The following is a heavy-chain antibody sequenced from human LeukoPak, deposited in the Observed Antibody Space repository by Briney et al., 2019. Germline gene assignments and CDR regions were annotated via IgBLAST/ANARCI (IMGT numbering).Heavy chain of an antibody. V-gene: IGHV3-30*18. J-gene: IGHJ4*02. CDR1: GFTFSSYG. Sequence: GGSLRLSCADSGFTFSSYGMHWVRQAPGKGLEWVAVISYDGSNKYYADSVKGRFTISRDNSKNTLYLQMNSLRAEDTAVYYCAKDQAVAGPTGFDYWGQGTLVTVSS. CDR3: AKDQAVAGPTGFDY. D-gene: IGHD6-19*01. CDR2: ISYDGSNK.